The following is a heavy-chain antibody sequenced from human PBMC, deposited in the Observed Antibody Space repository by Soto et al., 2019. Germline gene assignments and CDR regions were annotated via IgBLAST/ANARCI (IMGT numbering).Heavy chain of an antibody. J-gene: IGHJ6*02. CDR3: AREVLRFLEWNYGMDV. CDR2: ISYDGSNK. CDR1: GFTFSSYA. D-gene: IGHD3-3*01. Sequence: GGSLRLSCAASGFTFSSYAMHWVHQAPGKGLEWVAVISYDGSNKYYADSVKGRFTISRDNSKNTLYLQMNSLRAEDTAVYYCAREVLRFLEWNYGMDVWGQGTTVTVSS. V-gene: IGHV3-30-3*01.